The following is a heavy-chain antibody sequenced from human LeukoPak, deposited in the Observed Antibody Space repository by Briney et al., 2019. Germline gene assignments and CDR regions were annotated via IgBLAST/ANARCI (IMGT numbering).Heavy chain of an antibody. J-gene: IGHJ3*02. CDR3: ASENDAFDI. Sequence: GGSLRLSCAASGFTFNTYGMHWVRQAPGKGLEWVAVIAYDGSYKYYADSVKGRFTISRDNSKSTLYLLMNSLRAEDTAVYYCASENDAFDIWGPGTVVTVSS. CDR1: GFTFNTYG. V-gene: IGHV3-30*03. CDR2: IAYDGSYK.